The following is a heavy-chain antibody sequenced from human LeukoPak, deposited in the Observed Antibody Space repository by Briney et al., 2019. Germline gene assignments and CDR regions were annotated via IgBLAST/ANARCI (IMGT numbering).Heavy chain of an antibody. D-gene: IGHD2-15*01. V-gene: IGHV4-61*01. CDR1: GGSISSNSYY. CDR2: IYYIGST. Sequence: SETLSLTCTVSGGSISSNSYYWTWIRQPPGKGLECIGYIYYIGSTNYNPSLKSRVTISVDTSKNQFSLKLSSLTAADTAVYYCARLLRGGNYYGMDVWGQGTTVTVSS. CDR3: ARLLRGGNYYGMDV. J-gene: IGHJ6*02.